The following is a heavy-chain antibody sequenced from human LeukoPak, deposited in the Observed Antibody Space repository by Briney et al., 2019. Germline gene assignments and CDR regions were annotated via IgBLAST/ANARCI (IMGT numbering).Heavy chain of an antibody. CDR2: IYYSGST. Sequence: SETLSITCTVSGGSISSYYWSWIRQPPGKGLEWIGYIYYSGSTNYNPSLKSRVTISVDTSKNQFSLKLSSVTAADTAVYYCARHSRAATTSPDAFDIWGQGTMVTVSS. J-gene: IGHJ3*02. V-gene: IGHV4-59*08. CDR1: GGSISSYY. CDR3: ARHSRAATTSPDAFDI. D-gene: IGHD1-26*01.